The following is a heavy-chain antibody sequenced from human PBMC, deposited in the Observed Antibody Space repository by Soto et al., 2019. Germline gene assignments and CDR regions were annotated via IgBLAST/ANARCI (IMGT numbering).Heavy chain of an antibody. Sequence: SETLSLTCTVSGGSISSSSYYWGWIRQPPGKGLEWIGSIYYSGSTYYNPSLKSRVTISVDTSKNQFSLKLSSVTAADTAVYYCERAPGAHCSSTRCSQVYYRMDVWGQGNTVTVSS. D-gene: IGHD2-2*01. V-gene: IGHV4-39*01. J-gene: IGHJ6*02. CDR2: IYYSGST. CDR1: GGSISSSSYY. CDR3: ERAPGAHCSSTRCSQVYYRMDV.